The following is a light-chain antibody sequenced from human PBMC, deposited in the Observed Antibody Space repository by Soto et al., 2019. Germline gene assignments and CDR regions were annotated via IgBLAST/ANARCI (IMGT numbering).Light chain of an antibody. CDR2: GAS. CDR3: HQYNTVLRT. CDR1: LNVATN. J-gene: IGKJ1*01. Sequence: TVMTQSPATLSMSPGDRAALSCRASLNVATNMAWYQQKPGQAPRLLIYGASIRATGVPARFTGSGSGTEFTLTINNLQSEDFAVYYCHQYNTVLRTFGRGTRVEV. V-gene: IGKV3-15*01.